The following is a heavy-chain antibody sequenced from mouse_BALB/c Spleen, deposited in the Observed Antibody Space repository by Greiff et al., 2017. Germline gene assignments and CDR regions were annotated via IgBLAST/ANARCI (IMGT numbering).Heavy chain of an antibody. Sequence: VQLQQSGAELAKPGASVKMSCKASGYTFTSYWMHWVKQRPGQGLEWIGYINPSTGYTEYNQKFKDKATLTADKSSSTAYMQLSSLTSEDSAVYYCARSNYGSLDYWGQGTTLTVSS. CDR1: GYTFTSYW. CDR2: INPSTGYT. CDR3: ARSNYGSLDY. D-gene: IGHD1-1*01. J-gene: IGHJ2*01. V-gene: IGHV1-7*01.